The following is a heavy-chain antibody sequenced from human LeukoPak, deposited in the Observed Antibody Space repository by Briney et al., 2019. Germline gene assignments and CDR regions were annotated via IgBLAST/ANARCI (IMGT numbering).Heavy chain of an antibody. D-gene: IGHD1-14*01. CDR3: AKHRPHPSAEPTNFDY. V-gene: IGHV3-23*01. J-gene: IGHJ4*02. CDR2: TDGSGGNA. CDR1: GFTFSSYA. Sequence: GGSLRLSCAASGFTFSSYAMSWVRQAPGKGLEWVSATDGSGGNAYYAGSVKGRFTISRDNSKNTLYRQMNSLRAEDTAVYYCAKHRPHPSAEPTNFDYWGQGTLVTVSS.